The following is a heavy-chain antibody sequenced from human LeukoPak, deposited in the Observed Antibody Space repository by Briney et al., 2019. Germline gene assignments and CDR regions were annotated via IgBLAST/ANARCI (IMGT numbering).Heavy chain of an antibody. J-gene: IGHJ3*02. D-gene: IGHD4-17*01. CDR3: AGDYQTFRDAFDI. CDR2: FDPEDGET. CDR1: GYTFTSYD. V-gene: IGHV1-24*01. Sequence: ASVKVSCKASGYTFTSYDINWVRQAPGKGLEWMGGFDPEDGETIYAQKFQGRVTMTEDTSTDTAYMELSSLRSEDTAVYYCAGDYQTFRDAFDIWGQGTMVTVSS.